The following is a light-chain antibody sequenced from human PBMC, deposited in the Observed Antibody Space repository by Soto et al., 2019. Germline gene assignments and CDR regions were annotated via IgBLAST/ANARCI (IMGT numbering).Light chain of an antibody. CDR3: TSYTSSSTLF. V-gene: IGLV2-14*01. CDR1: SRDIGAYNY. Sequence: QSVLTQPASVSGSPGQSITISCTGTSRDIGAYNYVSWYQQHPGKAPKLIIYEVNIRPSGISNRFSGSKSGNTASLTISGLQAEDEAHYFCTSYTSSSTLFFGGGTKVTVL. CDR2: EVN. J-gene: IGLJ2*01.